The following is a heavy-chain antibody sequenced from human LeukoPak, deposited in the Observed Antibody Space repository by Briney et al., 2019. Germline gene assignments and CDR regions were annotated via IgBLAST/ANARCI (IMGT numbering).Heavy chain of an antibody. D-gene: IGHD2-21*02. CDR2: INSSGGST. J-gene: IGHJ4*02. V-gene: IGHV1-46*01. CDR1: GYTFTSYY. CDR3: ARGGVTAAQRLDY. Sequence: ASVKVSCKASGYTFTSYYMHWVRQAPGQGLELMGLINSSGGSTSYAQKFQGRVTMTRDTSTSTVYMELSSLRSEDTAVYYCARGGVTAAQRLDYWGQGTLVTVSS.